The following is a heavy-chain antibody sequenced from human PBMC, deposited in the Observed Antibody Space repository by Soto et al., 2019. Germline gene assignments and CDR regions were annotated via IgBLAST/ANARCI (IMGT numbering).Heavy chain of an antibody. CDR2: ISGRGGIT. CDR3: AEGSWSRGIHDY. Sequence: PGGSLRLSWAASGLTFSSYAMIWVRQAPGKGLGWVSAISGRGGITYYADSVKGRFTISRDNSKNTLYLQMNSLRAEDTAVYYCAEGSWSRGIHDYWGQGTLVTVS. D-gene: IGHD6-13*01. V-gene: IGHV3-23*01. CDR1: GLTFSSYA. J-gene: IGHJ4*02.